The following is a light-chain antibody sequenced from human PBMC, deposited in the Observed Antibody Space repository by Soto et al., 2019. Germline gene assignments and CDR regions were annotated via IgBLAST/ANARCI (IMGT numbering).Light chain of an antibody. CDR3: MQGTHWPPYT. CDR2: KVS. CDR1: QSLVHSDGKTY. J-gene: IGKJ2*01. Sequence: DVVMTQSPLSLPVTLGQPASISCRSSQSLVHSDGKTYLSWFQQRPGQSPRRLIYKVSNRDSGVPDRFSGSGSGTDFTLKISRVEAEDVGVYYCMQGTHWPPYTFGQGTKVDIK. V-gene: IGKV2-30*02.